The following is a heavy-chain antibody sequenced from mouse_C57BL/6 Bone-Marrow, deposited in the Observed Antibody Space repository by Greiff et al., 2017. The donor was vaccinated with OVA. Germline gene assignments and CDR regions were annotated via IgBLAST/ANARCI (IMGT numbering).Heavy chain of an antibody. CDR1: GFSLTSYG. CDR2: IWRGGST. Sequence: VQLQQSGPGLVQPSQSLSITCTVSGFSLTSYGVHWVRQSPGKGLEWLGVIWRGGSTDYNAAFMSRLRITKDNSKSQVFFKMNSLQADDTAIYYCAKKNYGSSPYWYFDVWGTGTTSTVSS. V-gene: IGHV2-5*01. D-gene: IGHD1-1*01. CDR3: AKKNYGSSPYWYFDV. J-gene: IGHJ1*03.